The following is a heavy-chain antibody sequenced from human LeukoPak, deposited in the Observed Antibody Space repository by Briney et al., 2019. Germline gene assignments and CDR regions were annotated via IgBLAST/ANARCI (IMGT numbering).Heavy chain of an antibody. Sequence: SVKVSCKASGGTFSSYAISWVRQAPGQGLEWMGGIIPILGTANYAQKFQGRVTITADESTSTAYMELSSLRSEDTAVYYCARKVGAKSPGAFDIWGQGTMVTVSS. CDR3: ARKVGAKSPGAFDI. V-gene: IGHV1-69*13. J-gene: IGHJ3*02. CDR2: IIPILGTA. CDR1: GGTFSSYA. D-gene: IGHD1-26*01.